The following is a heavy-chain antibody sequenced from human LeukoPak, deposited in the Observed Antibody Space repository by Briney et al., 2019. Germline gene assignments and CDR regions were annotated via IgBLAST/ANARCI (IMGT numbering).Heavy chain of an antibody. CDR3: TREGASDAFDI. CDR1: GFTFGDYA. CDR2: IRSKAYGGTT. J-gene: IGHJ3*02. D-gene: IGHD4/OR15-4a*01. V-gene: IGHV3-49*04. Sequence: PGRSLLLSCTASGFTFGDYAMSWVRQAPGEGLEWVGFIRSKAYGGTTEYAASVKGRFTISRDDSKSIAYLQMNSLKTEDTAVYHCTREGASDAFDIWGQRTMVTVSS.